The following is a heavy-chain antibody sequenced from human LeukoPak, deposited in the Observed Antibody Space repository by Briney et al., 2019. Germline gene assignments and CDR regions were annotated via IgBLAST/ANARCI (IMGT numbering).Heavy chain of an antibody. CDR2: ISGSGGST. D-gene: IGHD2-2*01. J-gene: IGHJ4*02. CDR1: EFTFSSDE. CDR3: AKDTYCSSTGCYRGYFDY. V-gene: IGHV3-23*01. Sequence: PGGSLRLSCAASEFTFSSDEMTWVRQAPGKGLEWLSGISGSGGSTYYADSVKGRFTISRDNSQNTLYLQMNSLRTEDTAVYYCAKDTYCSSTGCYRGYFDYWGQGTLVTVSS.